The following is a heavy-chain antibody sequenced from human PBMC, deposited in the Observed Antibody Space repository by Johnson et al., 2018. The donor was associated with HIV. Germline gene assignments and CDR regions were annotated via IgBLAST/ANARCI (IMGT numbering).Heavy chain of an antibody. D-gene: IGHD3-3*01. CDR1: GFTFSSYW. Sequence: EKLVESGGGLVQPGGSLRLSCATSGFTFSSYWMSWVRQAPGKGLDWVANIKQDGGEKYYVDSVKGRFTISRDNAKNSLYLQMNSLRAEDTAVYYCARARDYNFWSPATDIWGQGTMVTVSS. CDR3: ARARDYNFWSPATDI. J-gene: IGHJ3*02. CDR2: IKQDGGEK. V-gene: IGHV3-7*02.